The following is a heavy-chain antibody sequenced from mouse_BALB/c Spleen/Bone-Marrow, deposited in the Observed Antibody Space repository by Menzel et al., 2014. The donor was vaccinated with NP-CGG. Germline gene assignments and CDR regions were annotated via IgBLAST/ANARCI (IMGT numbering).Heavy chain of an antibody. D-gene: IGHD4-1*01. J-gene: IGHJ4*01. V-gene: IGHV5-6*02. CDR3: TRRTGTDYYAMDY. CDR2: ISSGGIYT. CDR1: GFTFSSYG. Sequence: EVKLEESGGDLVKPGGSLKLSCAASGFTFSSYGMSWVRQTPDKTLKWVATISSGGIYTYYPDSVKGRFTISRDNAKNTLYLQMSSLKSEDTAMYYCTRRTGTDYYAMDYWGQGTSVSVSS.